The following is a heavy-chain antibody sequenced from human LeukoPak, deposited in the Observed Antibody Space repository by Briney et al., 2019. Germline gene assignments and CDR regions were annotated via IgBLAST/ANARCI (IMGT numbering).Heavy chain of an antibody. CDR3: AKGRGGYRGFDP. CDR1: GGSISSSNNF. V-gene: IGHV4-39*07. J-gene: IGHJ5*02. Sequence: SETLSLTCSVSGGSISSSNNFWGWIRQPPGKGLEWIGSIYYSGNTYHNPSLKSRVTISVDTSKNQFSLKLSSVTAADTAVYYCAKGRGGYRGFDPWGQGTLVTVSS. D-gene: IGHD5-24*01. CDR2: IYYSGNT.